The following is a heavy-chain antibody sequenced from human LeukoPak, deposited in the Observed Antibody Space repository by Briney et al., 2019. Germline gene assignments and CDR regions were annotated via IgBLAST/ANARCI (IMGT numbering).Heavy chain of an antibody. CDR3: ARDGNDYDFAPYYYYYYMDV. J-gene: IGHJ6*03. V-gene: IGHV7-4-1*02. CDR2: INTNTGIP. Sequence: ASVKVSCKASGYIFTSYAMNWVRQAPGQGLEWMGWINTNTGIPTYAQGFTGRFVFSLDTSVSTAYLQISSLKAEDTAVYYCARDGNDYDFAPYYYYYYMDVWGKGTTVTVSS. D-gene: IGHD3-3*01. CDR1: GYIFTSYA.